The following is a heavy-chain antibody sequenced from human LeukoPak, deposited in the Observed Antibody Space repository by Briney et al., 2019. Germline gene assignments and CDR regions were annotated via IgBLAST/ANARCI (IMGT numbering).Heavy chain of an antibody. D-gene: IGHD3-9*01. CDR2: TYSGGST. CDR1: GFTVNTHY. V-gene: IGHV3-53*01. Sequence: PGGPLRLSCAASGFTVNTHYMSWVRQAPGKGLELVSITYSGGSTYSADSVKGRFTISRDSSKNTLWLQMNSLRAEDTAVYYCARAPQRSILTGSPSAFDIWGQGTMVTVSS. J-gene: IGHJ3*02. CDR3: ARAPQRSILTGSPSAFDI.